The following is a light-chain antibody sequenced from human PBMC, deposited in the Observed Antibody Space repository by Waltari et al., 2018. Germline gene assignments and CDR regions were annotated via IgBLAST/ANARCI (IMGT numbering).Light chain of an antibody. Sequence: DIQMTQSPSSLSASVGDRVTITCQASQGISNSLNWYQQKPGKAPKLLIYDASSLEAGVPSTFSASGSGTHFTFTISSLQPDDVATYYCQQYHHLPLTFGGGSKEEVK. CDR2: DAS. V-gene: IGKV1-33*01. CDR3: QQYHHLPLT. J-gene: IGKJ4*01. CDR1: QGISNS.